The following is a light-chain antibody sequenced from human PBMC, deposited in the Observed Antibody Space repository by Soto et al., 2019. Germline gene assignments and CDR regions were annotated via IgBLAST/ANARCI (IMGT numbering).Light chain of an antibody. CDR2: GAS. V-gene: IGKV3-20*01. CDR3: QQYGSSPWG. CDR1: QSVSSSY. J-gene: IGKJ1*01. Sequence: EIVLTQSPGTLSLSQGERATLSCRASQSVSSSYLAWYQQKPGQAPRLLIYGASSRATGIPDRFSGSGSGTDFTLTISRLEPEDFAVYYCQQYGSSPWGFGQGTKVEIK.